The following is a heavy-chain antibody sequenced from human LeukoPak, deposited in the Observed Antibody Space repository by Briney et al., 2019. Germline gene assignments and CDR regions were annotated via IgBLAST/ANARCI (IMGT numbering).Heavy chain of an antibody. V-gene: IGHV4-59*01. D-gene: IGHD2-2*02. J-gene: IGHJ6*03. Sequence: KPSETLSLTCTVSGGSISSYYWSWIRQPPGKGLEWIGYIYYSGSTNYNPSLKSRVTISVDTSKNQFSLKLSSVTAAGTAVYYCAREVLGYCSSTSCYTDYYYYYMDVWGKGTTVTVSS. CDR1: GGSISSYY. CDR3: AREVLGYCSSTSCYTDYYYYYMDV. CDR2: IYYSGST.